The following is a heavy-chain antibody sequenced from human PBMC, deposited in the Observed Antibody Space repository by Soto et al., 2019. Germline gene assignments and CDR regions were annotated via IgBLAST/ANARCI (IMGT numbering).Heavy chain of an antibody. D-gene: IGHD2-21*01. Sequence: QVQLQESGPGLVKPSQTLSLTCTVSGGSISSGDYNWNWIRQPPGKGLEWIGYIYYSGNTYYNPSLKSRVTISVDSSKNQFCVKLISVTAADTAVYYCARDVIRATTLRNAMDVWVQGTTVTVSS. CDR1: GGSISSGDYN. CDR3: ARDVIRATTLRNAMDV. J-gene: IGHJ6*02. V-gene: IGHV4-30-4*01. CDR2: IYYSGNT.